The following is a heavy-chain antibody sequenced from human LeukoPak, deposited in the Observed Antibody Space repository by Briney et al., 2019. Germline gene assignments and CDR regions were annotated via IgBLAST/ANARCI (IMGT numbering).Heavy chain of an antibody. CDR3: AADFSGYDYYDY. Sequence: GTSVKVSCKASGFTFTSSVVQWVRQARGQRLEWIGWIVVGSGNTNYAQKFQERVTITRDMSTSTAYMELSSLRSEDTAVYYCAADFSGYDYYDYWGQGTLVTVSS. CDR2: IVVGSGNT. CDR1: GFTFTSSV. J-gene: IGHJ4*02. D-gene: IGHD5-12*01. V-gene: IGHV1-58*01.